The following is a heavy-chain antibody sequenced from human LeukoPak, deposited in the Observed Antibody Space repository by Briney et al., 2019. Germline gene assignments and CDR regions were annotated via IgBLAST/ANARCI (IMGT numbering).Heavy chain of an antibody. J-gene: IGHJ6*03. CDR2: IYYSGST. CDR1: GGSISSYY. V-gene: IGHV4-59*01. D-gene: IGHD3-22*01. CDR3: ARERLTYYYDSSGFWDYMDV. Sequence: SETLSLTCTVSGGSISSYYWSWIRQPPGKGLVWIGDIYYSGSTNYNPSLKSRVTISIDTSKNQFSLKLSSMTAEDTAVYYCARERLTYYYDSSGFWDYMDVWGKGTTVTVSS.